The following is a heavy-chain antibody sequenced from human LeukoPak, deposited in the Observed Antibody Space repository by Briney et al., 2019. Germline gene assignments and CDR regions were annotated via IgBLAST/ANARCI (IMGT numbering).Heavy chain of an antibody. D-gene: IGHD3-10*02. J-gene: IGHJ6*04. Sequence: GGSLRLSCTASGFTFGDYAMSWVRQAPGKGLEWVGFIISKAYGGTTEYAASVKGRFTISRDNAKNSLYLQMNSLRAEDTAVYYCAELGITMIGGVWGKGTTVTISS. CDR3: AELGITMIGGV. CDR2: IISKAYGGTT. CDR1: GFTFGDYA. V-gene: IGHV3-49*04.